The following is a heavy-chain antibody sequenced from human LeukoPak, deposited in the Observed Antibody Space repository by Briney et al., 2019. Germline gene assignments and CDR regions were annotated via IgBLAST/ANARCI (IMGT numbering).Heavy chain of an antibody. Sequence: SETLSLTCTVSGGSISSYYWSWIRQPPGKGLEWIGYIYYSGSTNYNPSLKSRVTISVDTSKNQFSLKLSSVTAADTAVYYCAREEYGSVRFDYWGQGTLVTVSS. CDR2: IYYSGST. CDR3: AREEYGSVRFDY. D-gene: IGHD3-10*01. V-gene: IGHV4-59*12. J-gene: IGHJ4*02. CDR1: GGSISSYY.